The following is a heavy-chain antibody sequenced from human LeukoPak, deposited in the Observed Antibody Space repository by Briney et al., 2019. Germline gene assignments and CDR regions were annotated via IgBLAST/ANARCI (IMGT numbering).Heavy chain of an antibody. D-gene: IGHD2-15*01. CDR2: ISSSGSTI. Sequence: GGSLRLSCAASGFTFSSSEMNWVRQAPGKGLEWVSYISSSGSTIYCADSVKGRFTVSRDNAKNSLYLQMNSLRAEDTAVYYCATFPAEGYCSGGSCYSEDYWGPGTLVTVSP. J-gene: IGHJ4*02. V-gene: IGHV3-48*03. CDR1: GFTFSSSE. CDR3: ATFPAEGYCSGGSCYSEDY.